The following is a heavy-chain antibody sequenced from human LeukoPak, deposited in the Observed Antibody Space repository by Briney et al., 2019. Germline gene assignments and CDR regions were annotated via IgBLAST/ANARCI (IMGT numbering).Heavy chain of an antibody. V-gene: IGHV4-39*01. D-gene: IGHD2-8*01. CDR3: ARLMDYFDY. CDR2: IYYSGST. Sequence: SETLSLACTVSGGSISSSSYYWGWIRQPPGKGLEWIGSIYYSGSTYYNPSLKSRVTISVDTSKNQFSLKLSFVTAADTAVYYCARLMDYFDYWGQGTLVTVSS. J-gene: IGHJ4*02. CDR1: GGSISSSSYY.